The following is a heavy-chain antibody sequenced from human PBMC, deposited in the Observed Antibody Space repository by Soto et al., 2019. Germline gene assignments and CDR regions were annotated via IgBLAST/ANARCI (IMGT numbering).Heavy chain of an antibody. V-gene: IGHV4-31*03. CDR3: ARGMKLSSATKNWFDP. CDR1: GGSISSGGYY. D-gene: IGHD6-25*01. CDR2: ISYSGST. Sequence: QVQLQESGPGLVKPSQTLSLTCTVSGGSISSGGYYWSWIRQHPGKGLEWIGYISYSGSTYYNPSLKSRVTISVDTSKNQFSLKLSSVTAADTAVYYCARGMKLSSATKNWFDPWGQGTLVTVSS. J-gene: IGHJ5*02.